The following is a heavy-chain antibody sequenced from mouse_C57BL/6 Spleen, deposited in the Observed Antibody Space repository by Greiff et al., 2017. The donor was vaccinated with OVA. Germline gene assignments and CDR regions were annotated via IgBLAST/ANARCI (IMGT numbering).Heavy chain of an antibody. CDR2: IDPETGGT. CDR1: GYTFTDYE. D-gene: IGHD4-1*02. V-gene: IGHV1-15*01. Sequence: VQLQQSGAELVRPGASVTLSCKASGYTFTDYEMHWVKQTPVHGLEWIGAIDPETGGTAYNQKFKGKAILTADKSSSTAYMELRSLTSADSAVYYCTRATGYWGQGTTLTVSS. CDR3: TRATGY. J-gene: IGHJ2*01.